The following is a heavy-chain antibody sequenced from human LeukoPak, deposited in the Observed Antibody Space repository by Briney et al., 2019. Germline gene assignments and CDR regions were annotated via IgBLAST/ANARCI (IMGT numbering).Heavy chain of an antibody. CDR2: ISGSGGAT. V-gene: IGHV3-23*01. D-gene: IGHD3-22*01. Sequence: GGSLRLSCAASGFTFSSYEMSWVRQAPGKGLEWVSTISGSGGATYYADSVKGRFTISTDNSKNTLYLQMNTLRAEDTAVYYCAKHAMIVVKPFDYWGQGTLVTVSS. CDR3: AKHAMIVVKPFDY. J-gene: IGHJ4*02. CDR1: GFTFSSYE.